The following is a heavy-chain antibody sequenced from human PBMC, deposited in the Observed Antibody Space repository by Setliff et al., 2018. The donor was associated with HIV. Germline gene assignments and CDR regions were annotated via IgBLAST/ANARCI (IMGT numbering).Heavy chain of an antibody. V-gene: IGHV3-7*01. CDR2: IKEDGSEK. Sequence: PGGSLRLSCAASGLTFSSYWMSWVRQAPGKGLEWMANIKEDGSEKYYVDSVKGRFTISRDNAKNALYLQMNSLRAEDTAVYYCATHRVGQRPWLSDFWGQGTLVTVSS. CDR3: ATHRVGQRPWLSDF. J-gene: IGHJ4*02. CDR1: GLTFSSYW. D-gene: IGHD5-12*01.